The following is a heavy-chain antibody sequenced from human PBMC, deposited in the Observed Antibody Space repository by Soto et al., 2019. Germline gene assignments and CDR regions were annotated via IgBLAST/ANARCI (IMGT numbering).Heavy chain of an antibody. CDR2: ISYDGSNK. V-gene: IGHV3-30-3*01. J-gene: IGHJ4*02. CDR3: ARRYCSSTSCYPLDYGDYGFDY. Sequence: QVQLVESGGGVVQPGRSLRLSCAASGFAFSSYAMHWVRQAPGKGLEWVAVISYDGSNKYYADSVKGRFTISRDNSKNTLDLQMNSLRAEDTAVYYCARRYCSSTSCYPLDYGDYGFDYWGQGTLVTVSS. CDR1: GFAFSSYA. D-gene: IGHD2-2*01.